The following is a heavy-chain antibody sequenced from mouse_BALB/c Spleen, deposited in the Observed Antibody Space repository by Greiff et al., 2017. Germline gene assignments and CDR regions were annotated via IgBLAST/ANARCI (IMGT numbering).Heavy chain of an antibody. D-gene: IGHD1-1*02. J-gene: IGHJ4*01. CDR1: GFTFSSYA. V-gene: IGHV5-9-4*01. CDR3: ARDGIYADYYAMDY. CDR2: ISSGGSYT. Sequence: EVKLVESGGGLVKPGGSLKLSCAASGFTFSSYAMSWVRQSPEKRLEWVAEISSGGSYTYYPDTVTGRFTISRDNAKNTLYLEMSSLRSEDTAMYYCARDGIYADYYAMDYWGQGTSVTVSS.